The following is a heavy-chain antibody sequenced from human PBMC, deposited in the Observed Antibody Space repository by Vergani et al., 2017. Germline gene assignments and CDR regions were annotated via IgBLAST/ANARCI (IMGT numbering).Heavy chain of an antibody. CDR2: VYTSGST. D-gene: IGHD2-15*01. V-gene: IGHV4-61*02. Sequence: QVQLQESGPGLVKPSQTLSLTCTVSGGPISSDSYYWSWIRQPAGKGLEWIGRVYTSGSTNYNPSLKSRVTIAVDTSKNQFSLKLSSVTAADTAVYYCAREPXVGYCSGGSCTPDAFDIWGQGTMVTVSS. CDR3: AREPXVGYCSGGSCTPDAFDI. CDR1: GGPISSDSYY. J-gene: IGHJ3*02.